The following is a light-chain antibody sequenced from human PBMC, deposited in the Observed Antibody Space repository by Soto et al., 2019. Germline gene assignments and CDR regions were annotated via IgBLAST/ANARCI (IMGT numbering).Light chain of an antibody. Sequence: DFVMTQSPDSLAVSLGERANINCKSSQSVLSSSNNKNYLAWYQQEPGQPPKLLIYWASTREDGVPDRFSGSGSGTDFTLTISSLQAEDVAVYYCQQYYSTPLTFGGGTKVEIK. CDR2: WAS. CDR3: QQYYSTPLT. J-gene: IGKJ4*01. V-gene: IGKV4-1*01. CDR1: QSVLSSSNNKNY.